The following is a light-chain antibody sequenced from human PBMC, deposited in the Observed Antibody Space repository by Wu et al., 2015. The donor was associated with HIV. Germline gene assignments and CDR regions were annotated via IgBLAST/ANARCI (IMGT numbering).Light chain of an antibody. J-gene: IGKJ1*01. V-gene: IGKV3-15*01. CDR1: QSVGSN. CDR2: GAS. Sequence: EVVMTQSPATLSVSPGERVTLSCGASQSVGSNLAWYQQKPGQAPRLLISGASNRAAGVPARFSGSRSGTDFTLSVSSLQSEDFAIYYCQQYDFWPRTFGPGTRVEIK. CDR3: QQYDFWPRT.